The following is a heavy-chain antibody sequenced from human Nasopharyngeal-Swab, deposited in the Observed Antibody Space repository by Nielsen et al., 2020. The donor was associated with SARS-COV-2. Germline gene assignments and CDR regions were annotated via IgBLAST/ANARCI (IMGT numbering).Heavy chain of an antibody. CDR3: TRDYKTYCGSDCYADY. Sequence: GGSLRLSCAASGFTFSTYSMNWVRQAPGKGLEWVSSISSSSSFIYYADSVKSRFTISRDNVKNSLYLQMNSLRAEDTAVYYCTRDYKTYCGSDCYADYWGRGTLVTVSS. J-gene: IGHJ4*02. D-gene: IGHD2-21*02. CDR1: GFTFSTYS. CDR2: ISSSSSFI. V-gene: IGHV3-21*06.